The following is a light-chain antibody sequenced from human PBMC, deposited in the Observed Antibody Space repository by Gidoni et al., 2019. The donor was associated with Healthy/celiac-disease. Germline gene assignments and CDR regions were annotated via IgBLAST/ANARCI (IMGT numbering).Light chain of an antibody. Sequence: EIVLTQYPATLSLSPGERATLSCRASQRVSSYLAWYQQKPGQAPRLLIYDASNMATGIPARFSGSGSGTDFTLTISSLEPEDFAVYYCHQRSNWPLTFGGGTKVEIK. CDR1: QRVSSY. J-gene: IGKJ4*01. V-gene: IGKV3-11*01. CDR2: DAS. CDR3: HQRSNWPLT.